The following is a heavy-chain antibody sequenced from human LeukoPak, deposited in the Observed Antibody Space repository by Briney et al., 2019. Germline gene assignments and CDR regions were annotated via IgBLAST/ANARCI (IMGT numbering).Heavy chain of an antibody. CDR3: ASLYSSSWPDAFDI. V-gene: IGHV4-61*02. CDR2: IYTSGST. J-gene: IGHJ3*02. D-gene: IGHD6-13*01. CDR1: GGSISSGSYY. Sequence: SQTLSLTCTVSGGSISSGSYYWSWIRQPAGKGLEWIGRIYTSGSTNYNPSLKSRVTISVDTSKNQFSLKLSSVTAADTAVYYCASLYSSSWPDAFDIWGQGTMVTVPS.